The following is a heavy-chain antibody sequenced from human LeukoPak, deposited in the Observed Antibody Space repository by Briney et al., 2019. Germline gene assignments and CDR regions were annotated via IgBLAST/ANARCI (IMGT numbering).Heavy chain of an antibody. V-gene: IGHV4-39*07. Sequence: SETLSLTCTVSGGSISSSSYYWGWIRQPPGKGLEWIGSIYYSGSTYYNPSLKSRVTISVDTSKNQFSLKLSSVTAADTAVYYCARTGVYNYYYYYMDVWGKGTTVTVSS. D-gene: IGHD6-13*01. CDR1: GGSISSSSYY. CDR2: IYYSGST. CDR3: ARTGVYNYYYYYMDV. J-gene: IGHJ6*03.